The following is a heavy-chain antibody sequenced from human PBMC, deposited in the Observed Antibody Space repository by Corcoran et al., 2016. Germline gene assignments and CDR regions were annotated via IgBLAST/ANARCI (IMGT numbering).Heavy chain of an antibody. Sequence: VQLQESGPGLVKPSETLSLTCTVSGYSISSGYYWGWIRQPPGKGLEWIGSIYHSGSTYYNPSLKSRVTISVDTSKNQFSLKLSSVTAADTAVYYCARDPTIFGVVTPNWFDPWGQGTLVTVSS. CDR2: IYHSGST. CDR3: ARDPTIFGVVTPNWFDP. V-gene: IGHV4-38-2*02. CDR1: GYSISSGYY. J-gene: IGHJ5*02. D-gene: IGHD3-3*01.